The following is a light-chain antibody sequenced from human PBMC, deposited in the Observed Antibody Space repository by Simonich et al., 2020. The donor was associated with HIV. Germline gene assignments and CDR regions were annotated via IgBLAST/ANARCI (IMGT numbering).Light chain of an antibody. CDR2: EDN. CDR3: QSYDSNNQV. J-gene: IGLJ3*02. CDR1: SGSIASNY. V-gene: IGLV6-57*03. Sequence: NFMLTQPHSVSESPGKTVTISCTRSSGSIASNYVQWYQQRPGSVPTVVIYEDNQRPSGVPDRFSGSIDSSSNSASLTISGLKTEDEADYYCQSYDSNNQVFGGGTRLTVL.